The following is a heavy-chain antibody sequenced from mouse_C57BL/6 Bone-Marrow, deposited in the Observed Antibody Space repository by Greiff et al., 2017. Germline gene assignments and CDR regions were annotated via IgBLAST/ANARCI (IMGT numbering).Heavy chain of an antibody. CDR1: GFTFSDYG. V-gene: IGHV5-17*01. J-gene: IGHJ2*01. Sequence: EVQVLESGGGLVKPGGSLKLSCAASGFTFSDYGMHWVRQAPEQGLEWVAYISSGSGTTYYADTLKGRFTISRDNAKNTLFLQLTSLRSEDTAMYYCARLAGHYFDYWGQGTTLTVSS. CDR3: ARLAGHYFDY. CDR2: ISSGSGTT. D-gene: IGHD1-1*01.